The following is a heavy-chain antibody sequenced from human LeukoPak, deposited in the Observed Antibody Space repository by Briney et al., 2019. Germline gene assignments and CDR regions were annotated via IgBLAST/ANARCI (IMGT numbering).Heavy chain of an antibody. Sequence: QPGGSLRLSCAGSGFTFSGYINWVRQAPGKGLEWVSVIYSGGSTYYADSVKGRFTISRDNSKNTLYLQMNSLRAEDTAEYYCARDGGGGSHWGQGTLVTVSS. V-gene: IGHV3-53*01. D-gene: IGHD1-26*01. J-gene: IGHJ4*02. CDR2: IYSGGST. CDR1: GFTFSGY. CDR3: ARDGGGGSH.